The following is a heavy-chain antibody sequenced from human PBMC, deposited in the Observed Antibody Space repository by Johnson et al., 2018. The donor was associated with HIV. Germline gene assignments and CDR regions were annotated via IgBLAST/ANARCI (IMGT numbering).Heavy chain of an antibody. CDR1: GFSFSSYG. D-gene: IGHD3-22*01. J-gene: IGHJ3*02. Sequence: QEQLVESGGGVVQPGRSLRLSCAASGFSFSSYGMHWVRQAPGKGLEWVAVISYDGSNKYYADSVKGRFTISRDNSKNMLYLQMNSLRAEDTAVYYCAKEYLGRWAHDYYDSSGSDDAFDIWGQGTMVTVSS. CDR3: AKEYLGRWAHDYYDSSGSDDAFDI. CDR2: ISYDGSNK. V-gene: IGHV3-30*18.